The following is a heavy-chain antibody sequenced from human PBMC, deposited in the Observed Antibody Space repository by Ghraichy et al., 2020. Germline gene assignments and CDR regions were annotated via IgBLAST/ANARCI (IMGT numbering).Heavy chain of an antibody. Sequence: GGSLRLSCAASGFTFSAHSMGWVRQAPGKGLEWVSYISSTTSAIYHADSVKGRFTLSRDNAKGTLSLQMNSLRDEDTAVYYCARDASPQSAGWYYFDYWGQGALVTVSS. J-gene: IGHJ4*02. D-gene: IGHD6-19*01. CDR2: ISSTTSAI. V-gene: IGHV3-48*02. CDR1: GFTFSAHS. CDR3: ARDASPQSAGWYYFDY.